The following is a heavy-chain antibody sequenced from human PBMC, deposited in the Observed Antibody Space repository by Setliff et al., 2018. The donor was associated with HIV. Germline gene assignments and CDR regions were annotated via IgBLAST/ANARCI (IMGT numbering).Heavy chain of an antibody. CDR3: SVIDY. CDR1: GESFSGLF. V-gene: IGHV4-34*03. Sequence: ASETLSLTCAVYGESFSGLFWTWIRQPPGKGLEWIGEINHSGSTNYNPSLKSRVTISVDTSKNQFSLKLSSVTAADTAVYYCSVIDYWGQGTLVTVSS. J-gene: IGHJ4*02. CDR2: INHSGST.